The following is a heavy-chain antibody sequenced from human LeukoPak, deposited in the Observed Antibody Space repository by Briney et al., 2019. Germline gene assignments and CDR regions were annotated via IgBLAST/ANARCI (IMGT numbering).Heavy chain of an antibody. D-gene: IGHD1-1*01. CDR1: GYIFTSYW. Sequence: GESLKIPCKGSGYIFTSYWIGRVRQLPGKGLEWMGIFYPGDSDTRYSPSFQGQVTISAGKSISTAYLQWSSLKASDTAMYYCARRLSGADAFDIWGQGTMVTVSS. CDR3: ARRLSGADAFDI. V-gene: IGHV5-51*01. J-gene: IGHJ3*02. CDR2: FYPGDSDT.